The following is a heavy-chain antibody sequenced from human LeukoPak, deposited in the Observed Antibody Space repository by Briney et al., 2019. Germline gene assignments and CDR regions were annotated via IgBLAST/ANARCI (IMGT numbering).Heavy chain of an antibody. CDR2: ISGDGGRT. J-gene: IGHJ4*02. CDR1: GFTFDDYA. V-gene: IGHV3-43*02. D-gene: IGHD6-6*01. CDR3: AKGMLEYSMLEIDY. Sequence: GGSLRLSCAAAGFTFDDYAMHWVRQAPGKGLEWVSLISGDGGRTYYADSVKGRFTISRDNSKNSLYLQMNSLRTEDTALYYCAKGMLEYSMLEIDYWGQGTLVTVSS.